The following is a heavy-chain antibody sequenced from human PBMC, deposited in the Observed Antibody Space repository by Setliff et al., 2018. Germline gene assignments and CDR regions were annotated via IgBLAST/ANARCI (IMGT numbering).Heavy chain of an antibody. D-gene: IGHD3-22*01. CDR1: GYSFTSYW. CDR2: IYPGDSDT. Sequence: GESLTISCKGSGYSFTSYWIGWVRQMPGKGLEWMGIIYPGDSDTRYSPSFQGQVTISADKSISTAHLQWSSLKASDTAVYYCASTLYYYDSSGYGAFDIWGQGTMVTVSS. J-gene: IGHJ3*02. CDR3: ASTLYYYDSSGYGAFDI. V-gene: IGHV5-51*01.